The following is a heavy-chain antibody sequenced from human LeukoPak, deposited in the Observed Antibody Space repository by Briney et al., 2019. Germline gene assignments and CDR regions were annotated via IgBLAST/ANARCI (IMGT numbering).Heavy chain of an antibody. CDR3: ASKHYGDYISYFDY. V-gene: IGHV3-7*01. D-gene: IGHD4-17*01. Sequence: PGGSLRLSCAASGFTFSNYWMSWVRQAPGKGLEWVANIKQDGSEKYYVDSVKGRFTISRDNAKNSLYLQMNSLRAEDTAVYYCASKHYGDYISYFDYWGQGTLVTVSS. CDR1: GFTFSNYW. CDR2: IKQDGSEK. J-gene: IGHJ4*02.